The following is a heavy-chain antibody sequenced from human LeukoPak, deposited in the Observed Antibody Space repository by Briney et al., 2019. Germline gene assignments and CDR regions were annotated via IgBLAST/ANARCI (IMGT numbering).Heavy chain of an antibody. CDR1: GFTFSDYY. Sequence: GGSLSLFCAASGFTFSDYYMSWVRPAPGKGLEWVSYISSSGSTIYYADSVKGRLTISRDNAKNSLYLQMNSLRADDTAVYYCATEITPYCCMDVWGKGTTVTVSS. J-gene: IGHJ6*03. CDR3: ATEITPYCCMDV. D-gene: IGHD5-24*01. CDR2: ISSSGSTI. V-gene: IGHV3-11*01.